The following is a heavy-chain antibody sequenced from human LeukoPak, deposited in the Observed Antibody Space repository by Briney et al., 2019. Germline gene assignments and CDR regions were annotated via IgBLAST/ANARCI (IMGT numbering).Heavy chain of an antibody. V-gene: IGHV4-34*01. D-gene: IGHD3-22*01. J-gene: IGHJ6*02. CDR3: ASDSGYYGMDV. Sequence: SETLSLTCAVYGGSFSGYYWSWIRQPPGKGLEWIGEINHSGSTNYNPSLKSRVTISVDTSKNQFSLKLSSVTAADTAVYYCASDSGYYGMDVWGQGTTVTASS. CDR2: INHSGST. CDR1: GGSFSGYY.